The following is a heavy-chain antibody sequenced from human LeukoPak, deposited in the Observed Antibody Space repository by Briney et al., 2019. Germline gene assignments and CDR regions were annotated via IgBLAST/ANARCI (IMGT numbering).Heavy chain of an antibody. V-gene: IGHV3-30*01. CDR3: ARDTRGSGYPEDLLY. J-gene: IGHJ1*01. D-gene: IGHD3-22*01. Sequence: PGGSLRLSCAASGFTFSGYAMHWVRQAPGKGLDWVAAISYDGGYKFYADSVKGRSTISRDNSKNTVYLQMNSLRAEDTAVYFCARDTRGSGYPEDLLYWGQGTLVTVSS. CDR1: GFTFSGYA. CDR2: ISYDGGYK.